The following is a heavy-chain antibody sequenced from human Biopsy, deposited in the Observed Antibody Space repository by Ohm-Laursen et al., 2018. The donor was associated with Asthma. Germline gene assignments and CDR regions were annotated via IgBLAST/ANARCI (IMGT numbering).Heavy chain of an antibody. D-gene: IGHD3-22*01. V-gene: IGHV4-39*01. CDR1: GGSITSSSYY. CDR3: VRHQYSSSWSTFDY. CDR2: MYHSGSP. Sequence: TLSLTCTVSGGSITSSSYYWGWIRQPPGKGMEWIGSMYHSGSPYYHPSLKSRATISVDTSKNQLSLKMSSVTTADTAVYFCVRHQYSSSWSTFDYWGQGALVTVSS. J-gene: IGHJ4*02.